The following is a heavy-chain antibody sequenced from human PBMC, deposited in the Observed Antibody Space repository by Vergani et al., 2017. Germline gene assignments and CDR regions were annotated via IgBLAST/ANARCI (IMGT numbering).Heavy chain of an antibody. CDR1: GFTFSSYW. CDR3: AREGDPQSFGMDV. D-gene: IGHD2-21*01. Sequence: EVQLVESGGGLVQPGGSLRLSCAASGFTFSSYWMSWVRQAPGKGLEWVANIKQDGSEKYYGDSVKGRFTISRDNAKNSLYLQMNSLRAEDTAVYYCAREGDPQSFGMDVWGQGTTVTVSS. CDR2: IKQDGSEK. V-gene: IGHV3-7*03. J-gene: IGHJ6*02.